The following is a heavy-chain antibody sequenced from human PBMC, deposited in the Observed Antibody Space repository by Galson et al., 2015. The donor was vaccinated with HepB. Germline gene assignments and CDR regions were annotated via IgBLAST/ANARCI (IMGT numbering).Heavy chain of an antibody. CDR2: INGRGSTR. CDR3: VKEGSWFGGDWFDP. V-gene: IGHV3-23*01. D-gene: IGHD3-16*01. J-gene: IGHJ5*02. Sequence: SLRLSCAGSGFIFRHHAMAWIRQAPGKGLEWVPGINGRGSTRSYSDAVKGRFSISRDNSKDTVFLHMDNMRAEDTAVYYCVKEGSWFGGDWFDPWGQGALVTVS. CDR1: GFIFRHHA.